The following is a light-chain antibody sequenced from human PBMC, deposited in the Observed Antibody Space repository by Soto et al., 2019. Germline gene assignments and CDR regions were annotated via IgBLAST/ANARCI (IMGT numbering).Light chain of an antibody. V-gene: IGKV2-30*02. CDR1: QSLVHRDGNTY. CDR3: MQGSHWPPIT. CDR2: KVS. Sequence: DVVVTQSPLSLPATLGQAASISCMSSQSLVHRDGNTYLSWFRQRPGQSPRRLIYKVSNREAGVPDRFSGSGSGTDFTLKISRVEAEDVGLYYCMQGSHWPPITCGQGTRREIK. J-gene: IGKJ5*01.